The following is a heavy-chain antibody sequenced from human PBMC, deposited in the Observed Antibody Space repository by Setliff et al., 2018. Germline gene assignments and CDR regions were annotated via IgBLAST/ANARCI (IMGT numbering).Heavy chain of an antibody. CDR1: GFTFTDHY. Sequence: ASVKVSCKASGFTFTDHYMHGVRQAPGQGPEWMGWINLHSGGTNYAQKFQDRVTMTSDTSITTAYMELSSLTSDDRAIYYCARGRIGSTWTGDYWGQGTLVTVSS. D-gene: IGHD2-15*01. J-gene: IGHJ4*02. CDR2: INLHSGGT. V-gene: IGHV1-2*02. CDR3: ARGRIGSTWTGDY.